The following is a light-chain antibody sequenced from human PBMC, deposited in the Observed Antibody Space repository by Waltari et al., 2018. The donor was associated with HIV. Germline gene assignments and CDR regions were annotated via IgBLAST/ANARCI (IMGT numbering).Light chain of an antibody. Sequence: EIAMTQSPATLSVSPGERVTLSCRASQSISSNLAWYQQKPGQAPRPLIYRASSRATGIPARFSGSGSGTEFTLTISSLQSEDFALYYCQQYNKFPLTFGGGTKVEIK. V-gene: IGKV3-15*01. CDR1: QSISSN. CDR2: RAS. J-gene: IGKJ4*01. CDR3: QQYNKFPLT.